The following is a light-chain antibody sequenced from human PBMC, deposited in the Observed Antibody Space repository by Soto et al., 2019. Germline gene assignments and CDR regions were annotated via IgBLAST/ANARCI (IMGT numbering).Light chain of an antibody. J-gene: IGKJ5*01. V-gene: IGKV1-33*01. CDR3: QQFDNLPFT. CDR1: QDINNY. CDR2: DSS. Sequence: DIQMTQSPSSLSASVGDRVTIICQASQDINNYLNWYQQKPGKAPKLLIYDSSNLEIGVPSRFSGRGYGTRFSFTISSLQPEDIATYYCQQFDNLPFTFGQGTRLEMK.